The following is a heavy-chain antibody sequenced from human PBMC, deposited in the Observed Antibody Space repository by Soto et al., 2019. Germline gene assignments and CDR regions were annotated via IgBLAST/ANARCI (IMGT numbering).Heavy chain of an antibody. CDR3: ARERVSPPESPCYYYYGMDV. D-gene: IGHD3-10*01. Sequence: SQTLSLPCAISWDSVSSNSAAWNWIRQSPSRGLEWLGRTYYRSKWCNDYAVSVKSRITINPDTSKNQFSLQLDSVTPEETAVCCSARERVSPPESPCYYYYGMDVGGQGTRGTVSS. CDR1: WDSVSSNSAA. J-gene: IGHJ6*02. CDR2: TYYRSKWCN. V-gene: IGHV6-1*01.